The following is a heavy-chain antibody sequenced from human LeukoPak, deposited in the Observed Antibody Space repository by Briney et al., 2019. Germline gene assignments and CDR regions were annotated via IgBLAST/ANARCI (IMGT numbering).Heavy chain of an antibody. V-gene: IGHV3-20*01. CDR1: GFTFDDYG. Sequence: SGGSLRLSCAASGFTFDDYGMSWVRRAPGKGLEWVSCINWNGGSTGYADSVKGRFTISRDNAKNSLYLQMNSLRAEDTALYHCARGIAAAVGLIDYWGQGTLVTVSS. CDR2: INWNGGST. J-gene: IGHJ4*02. CDR3: ARGIAAAVGLIDY. D-gene: IGHD6-13*01.